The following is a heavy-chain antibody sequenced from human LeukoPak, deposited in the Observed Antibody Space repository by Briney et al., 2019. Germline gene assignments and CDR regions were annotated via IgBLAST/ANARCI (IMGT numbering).Heavy chain of an antibody. D-gene: IGHD5-12*01. J-gene: IGHJ4*02. Sequence: GESLKISCKGSGYSFTTYWIGWVRQMPGKGLEWMGRIDPSDSYTNYSPSFQGHVTISADKSISTPYLQWSSLKASDTAMYYCARLGEQWLRRGIDYWGQGTLVTVSS. CDR3: ARLGEQWLRRGIDY. V-gene: IGHV5-10-1*01. CDR1: GYSFTTYW. CDR2: IDPSDSYT.